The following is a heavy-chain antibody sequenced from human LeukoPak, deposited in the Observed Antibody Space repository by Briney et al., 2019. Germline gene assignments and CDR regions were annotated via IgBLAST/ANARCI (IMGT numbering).Heavy chain of an antibody. V-gene: IGHV3-53*01. CDR3: ARSFIGVAGTGNAFDI. D-gene: IGHD6-19*01. J-gene: IGHJ3*02. CDR2: IYSGGST. Sequence: GGSLRLSCAASGFTVSSNYMSWVRQAPGKGLEWVSVIYSGGSTYYADSVKGRFTISRDNSKNTLCLQMNSLRAEDTAVYYCARSFIGVAGTGNAFDIWGQGTMVTVSS. CDR1: GFTVSSNY.